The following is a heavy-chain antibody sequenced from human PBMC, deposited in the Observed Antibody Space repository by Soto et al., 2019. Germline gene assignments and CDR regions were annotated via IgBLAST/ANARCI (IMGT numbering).Heavy chain of an antibody. D-gene: IGHD5-12*01. CDR2: INHSGST. CDR3: ARDKRGYSGYSPFYYFDY. CDR1: GWAFRGYY. Sequence: ASGNLSPPFAVYGWAFRGYYWGLVRPPPGKGLEWIGEINHSGSTNYNPSLKSRVTISVDTSKNQFSLKLSSVTAADTAVYYCARDKRGYSGYSPFYYFDYWGQGTLVTSPQ. V-gene: IGHV4-34*01. J-gene: IGHJ4*02.